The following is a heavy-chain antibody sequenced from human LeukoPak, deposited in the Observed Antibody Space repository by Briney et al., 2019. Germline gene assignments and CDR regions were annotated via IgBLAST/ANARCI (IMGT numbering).Heavy chain of an antibody. V-gene: IGHV3-23*01. Sequence: GGSLRLSCAASGFTFGSYGMSWVRQAPGKGLEWVSFITTTGATTSYADSVEGRFTISRDNARDTLYMQMNSLRDEDTALYYCTIMHGYYDGSGYWVQWGQGTLVTVSS. CDR2: ITTTGATT. J-gene: IGHJ4*02. CDR3: TIMHGYYDGSGYWVQ. D-gene: IGHD3-22*01. CDR1: GFTFGSYG.